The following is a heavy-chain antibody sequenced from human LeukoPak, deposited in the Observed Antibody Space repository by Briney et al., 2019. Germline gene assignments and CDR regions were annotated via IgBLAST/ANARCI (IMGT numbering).Heavy chain of an antibody. CDR1: GYTFTSYG. CDR3: ARDWHILSGRNCFDP. CDR2: ISAYNGNT. D-gene: IGHD3-9*01. Sequence: GASVKVSCKASGYTFTSYGISWVRQAPGQGLEWMGRISAYNGNTNYAQKLQGRVTMTTDTSTSTAYMELRSLRSDDTAMYYCARDWHILSGRNCFDPWGQGTLVIVSS. V-gene: IGHV1-18*01. J-gene: IGHJ5*02.